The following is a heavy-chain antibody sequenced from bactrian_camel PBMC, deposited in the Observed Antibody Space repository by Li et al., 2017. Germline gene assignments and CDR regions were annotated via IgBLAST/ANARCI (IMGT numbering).Heavy chain of an antibody. CDR2: VSTDEKST. D-gene: IGHD6*01. Sequence: HVQLVESGGGSVQAGGSLTLSCTASGYSFRRGCMSWFRQVPGKEREGVVSTDEKSTYYADSVSGRFAISRDNAENTLYLQMNLLKTEDTGVYYCATVYGSIWYPTGFDYWGQGTQVTVS. CDR1: GYSFRRGC. V-gene: IGHV3S6*01. J-gene: IGHJ4*01. CDR3: ATVYGSIWYPTGFDY.